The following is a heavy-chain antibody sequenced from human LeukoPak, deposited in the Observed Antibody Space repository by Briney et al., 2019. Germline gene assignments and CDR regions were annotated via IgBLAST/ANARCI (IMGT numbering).Heavy chain of an antibody. CDR2: IRRRAYGGAA. Sequence: GGCPRLSCTTSGFAFDDFAMSWVRQPAGKGLEWVGFIRRRAYGGAAEYAASVKGRFIISRDDSKGIAYLQMNSLKTEDTAVYYCSRNGLVDFDYWGQGARVIVSP. CDR3: SRNGLVDFDY. V-gene: IGHV3-49*04. CDR1: GFAFDDFA. J-gene: IGHJ4*02.